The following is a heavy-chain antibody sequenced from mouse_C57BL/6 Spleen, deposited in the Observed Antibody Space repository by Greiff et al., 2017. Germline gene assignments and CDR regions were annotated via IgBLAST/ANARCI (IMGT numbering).Heavy chain of an antibody. V-gene: IGHV1-15*01. J-gene: IGHJ4*01. D-gene: IGHD2-4*01. CDR3: TDYDGDYYAMDY. Sequence: VQLQQSGAELVRPGASVTLSCKASGYTFTDYEMHWVKQTPVHGLEWIGAIDPETGGTAYNQKFKGKAILTADKSSRTAYMELRSLTSEDSAVYYCTDYDGDYYAMDYWGQGTSVTVSS. CDR2: IDPETGGT. CDR1: GYTFTDYE.